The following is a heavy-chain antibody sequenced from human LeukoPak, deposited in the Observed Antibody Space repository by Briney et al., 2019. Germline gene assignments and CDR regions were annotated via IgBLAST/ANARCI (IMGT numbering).Heavy chain of an antibody. CDR2: ISGYNGNT. J-gene: IGHJ3*02. CDR1: GYTFIIYG. D-gene: IGHD2-21*02. CDR3: ARVVTAMNDAFDI. V-gene: IGHV1-18*01. Sequence: GASVKVSCKASGYTFIIYGITWVRQAPGQGLEWMGWISGYNGNTNYAQKLQGRVTMTTDTSTSTAYMELRSLRSDDTAVYYCARVVTAMNDAFDIWGQGTLVTVSS.